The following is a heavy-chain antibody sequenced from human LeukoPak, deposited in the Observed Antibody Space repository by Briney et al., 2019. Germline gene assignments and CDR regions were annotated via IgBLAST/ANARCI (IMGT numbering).Heavy chain of an antibody. V-gene: IGHV3-23*01. CDR2: ISGSGGST. CDR3: ARPQGSGSYYFDY. J-gene: IGHJ4*02. D-gene: IGHD3-10*01. Sequence: PGGSLRLSCAASGFTFSSYAMSWVRQAPGKGLEWVSAISGSGGSTYYADSVKGRFTISRDSSKSTLYLQMNSLRAEDTAVYYCARPQGSGSYYFDYWGQGTLVTVSS. CDR1: GFTFSSYA.